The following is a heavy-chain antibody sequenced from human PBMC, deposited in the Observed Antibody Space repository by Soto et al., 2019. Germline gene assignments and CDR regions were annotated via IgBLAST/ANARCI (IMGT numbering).Heavy chain of an antibody. J-gene: IGHJ3*02. CDR1: GGSISDYY. Sequence: QVQLQESGPGLVKPSETLSLTCTVSGGSISDYYSTWIRQSPGKGLEWIGYIYNSAITNYNPSLRSRVTISVDTSKNQFSLRLSSVTAADTAVYYGAWSIPMIGGFDIWGQGTMVTVSS. CDR3: AWSIPMIGGFDI. CDR2: IYNSAIT. V-gene: IGHV4-59*01. D-gene: IGHD2-2*02.